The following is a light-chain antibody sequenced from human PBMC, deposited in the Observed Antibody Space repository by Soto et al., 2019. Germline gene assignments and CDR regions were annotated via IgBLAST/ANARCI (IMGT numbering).Light chain of an antibody. Sequence: QSVLTQPASVSGSPGQSITISCTGTSGDVGGSNSVSWYQHHPGKAPKLMIYDVNNRPSGVSNRFSGSKSGNTASLTISGLQPDDEADYYCSSYTSVSTLVFGGGTRSPS. J-gene: IGLJ3*02. CDR3: SSYTSVSTLV. CDR1: SGDVGGSNS. CDR2: DVN. V-gene: IGLV2-14*01.